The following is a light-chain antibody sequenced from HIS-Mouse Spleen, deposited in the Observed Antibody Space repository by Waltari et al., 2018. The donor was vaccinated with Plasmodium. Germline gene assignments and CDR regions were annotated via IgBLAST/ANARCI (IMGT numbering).Light chain of an antibody. CDR1: QSVSSSY. J-gene: IGKJ2*01. Sequence: EIVLTQSPGTLSLSPGERATLSGRASQSVSSSYLAWYQQKPGQAPRLLIYGASSRATGIPDRFSGGGSGTDFTLTISRLEPEDFAVYYCQQYGSSPYTFGQGTKLEIK. CDR3: QQYGSSPYT. V-gene: IGKV3-20*01. CDR2: GAS.